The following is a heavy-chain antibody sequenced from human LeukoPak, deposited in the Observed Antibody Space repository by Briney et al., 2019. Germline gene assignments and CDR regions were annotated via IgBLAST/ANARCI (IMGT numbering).Heavy chain of an antibody. CDR1: GFTFSRYS. V-gene: IGHV3-48*01. CDR2: IAYTGTT. J-gene: IGHJ4*02. CDR3: ARDPHSLDY. Sequence: GGSLRLSCTASGFTFSRYSMNWVRQAPGRGLEWVAYIAYTGTTHYADSVRGRFAISRDNAKNSLYLQMNSLRAEDTAVYYCARDPHSLDYWGQGTRVTVSS.